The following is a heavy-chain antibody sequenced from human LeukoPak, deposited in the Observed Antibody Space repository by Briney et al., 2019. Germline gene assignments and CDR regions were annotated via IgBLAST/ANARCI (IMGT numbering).Heavy chain of an antibody. J-gene: IGHJ3*02. CDR2: IKSKTDGGTT. V-gene: IGHV3-15*01. CDR1: GFTFSNAW. Sequence: GGSPRLSCAASGFTFSNAWMSWARQAPGKGLEWVGRIKSKTDGGTTDYAAPVKGRFTISRDDSKNTLYLQMNSLKTEDTAVYYCTTTVVIAPSDAFDIWGQGTMVTVSS. D-gene: IGHD2-21*01. CDR3: TTTVVIAPSDAFDI.